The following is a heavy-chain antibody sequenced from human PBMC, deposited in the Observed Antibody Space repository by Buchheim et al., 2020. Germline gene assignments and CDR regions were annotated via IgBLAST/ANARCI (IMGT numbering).Heavy chain of an antibody. J-gene: IGHJ6*02. D-gene: IGHD6-13*01. CDR3: AREFIAAAGSRYYYYGMDV. CDR2: IWYDGSNK. V-gene: IGHV3-33*01. Sequence: QVQLVESGGGVVQLGRSLRLSCAASGFTFSSYGMHWVRQASGKGLEWVAVIWYDGSNKYYADSVKGRFTISRDNSKNTLYLQMNSLRAEDTAVYYCAREFIAAAGSRYYYYGMDVWGQGTT. CDR1: GFTFSSYG.